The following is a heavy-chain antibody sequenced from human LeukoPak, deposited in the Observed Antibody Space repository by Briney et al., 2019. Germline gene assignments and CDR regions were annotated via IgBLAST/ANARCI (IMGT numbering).Heavy chain of an antibody. Sequence: GGSLRLSCAASGFTFSSYEMNWVRQAPGKGLEWVSYISSSGSTIYYADSVKGRFTISRDNAKNSLYLQMNSLRAEDTTVYYCARDDVVATISQVPYDMDVWGKGTTVTVSS. CDR1: GFTFSSYE. CDR2: ISSSGSTI. CDR3: ARDDVVATISQVPYDMDV. D-gene: IGHD5-12*01. J-gene: IGHJ6*04. V-gene: IGHV3-48*03.